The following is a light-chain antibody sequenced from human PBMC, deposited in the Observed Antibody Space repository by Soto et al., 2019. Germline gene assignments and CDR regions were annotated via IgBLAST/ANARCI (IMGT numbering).Light chain of an antibody. CDR2: LAY. J-gene: IGKJ2*01. CDR1: QDITVD. CDR3: LQYNTYPYT. Sequence: DIQMTQSPSSLSASVGDRVTITCRASQDITVDLAWYQQTPGKAHKRLIHLAYSLQSGVPSRFSGSGSGTEFNLTISSLQPEDFATYSCLQYNTYPYTFGQGTKLEIK. V-gene: IGKV1-17*01.